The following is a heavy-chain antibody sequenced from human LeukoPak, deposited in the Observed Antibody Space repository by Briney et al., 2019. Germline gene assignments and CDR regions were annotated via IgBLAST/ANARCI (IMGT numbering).Heavy chain of an antibody. CDR2: ISGSGANT. Sequence: GGSLRLSCAASAFTFNSYAMSWVRQAPGKGLEWVSAISGSGANTYYADSVKGRFTISRDNSKNTLYLQMNNLRAEDTAVYYCAKCRVGAANFDYWGQGALVTVSS. J-gene: IGHJ4*02. V-gene: IGHV3-23*01. CDR3: AKCRVGAANFDY. D-gene: IGHD1-26*01. CDR1: AFTFNSYA.